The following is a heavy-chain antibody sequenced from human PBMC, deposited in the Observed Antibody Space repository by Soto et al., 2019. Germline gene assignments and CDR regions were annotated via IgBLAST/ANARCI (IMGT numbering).Heavy chain of an antibody. V-gene: IGHV4-34*01. D-gene: IGHD2-15*01. CDR3: ARGRVVSF. J-gene: IGHJ3*01. Sequence: TSETLSLTCAVYDGSFGGYYWTWIRQPPGKGLEWIGEINHIGSTNYNPSLTSRVIISVDTSKNQFSLKLTSVTAADTAVYYCARGRVVSFWGQGTMVTVSS. CDR2: INHIGST. CDR1: DGSFGGYY.